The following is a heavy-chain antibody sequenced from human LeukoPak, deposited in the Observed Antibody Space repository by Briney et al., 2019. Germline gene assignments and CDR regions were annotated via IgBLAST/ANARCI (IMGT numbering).Heavy chain of an antibody. CDR1: GFNFDDYA. V-gene: IGHV3-9*01. CDR2: INWKTGNG. J-gene: IGHJ2*01. Sequence: GGSLRLSCAVSGFNFDDYAMHWVRQAPGRGLEWVSGINWKTGNGIYADSVKGRFTISRDNAKNSLYLQMSSLRAEDTALYHCTRRAARWQFDLWGRGTLLTVSS. D-gene: IGHD5-24*01. CDR3: TRRAARWQFDL.